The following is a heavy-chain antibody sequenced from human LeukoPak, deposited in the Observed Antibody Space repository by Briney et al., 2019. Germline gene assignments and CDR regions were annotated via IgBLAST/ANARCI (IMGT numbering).Heavy chain of an antibody. J-gene: IGHJ4*02. CDR2: IYPSVDST. V-gene: IGHV3-23*01. D-gene: IGHD6-19*01. Sequence: PGGSLRLSCAASGFTFSTYSMTWVRQGPGKGLEWVSSIYPSVDSTFYADSVKGRFTISRDNSKNTLYLQMSSLRTEDTAIYYCAKDVVPDSGWDLDYWGQGTLVTVSS. CDR1: GFTFSTYS. CDR3: AKDVVPDSGWDLDY.